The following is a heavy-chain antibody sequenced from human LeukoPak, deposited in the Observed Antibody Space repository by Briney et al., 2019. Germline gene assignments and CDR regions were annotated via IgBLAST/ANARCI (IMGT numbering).Heavy chain of an antibody. Sequence: GGSLRLSCAASGFTFSSYWMHWVRQAPGKGLVWVSRLNSDGSSTSYADSVRGRFTISRDNAKNTLYLQMNSLRAEDTAVYYCARSSRGDAINFDYWGQGTLVTVSS. J-gene: IGHJ4*02. CDR2: LNSDGSST. CDR3: ARSSRGDAINFDY. V-gene: IGHV3-74*01. CDR1: GFTFSSYW. D-gene: IGHD2-21*02.